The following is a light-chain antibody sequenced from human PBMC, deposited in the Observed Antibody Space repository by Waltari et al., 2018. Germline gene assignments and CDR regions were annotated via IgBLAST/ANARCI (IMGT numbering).Light chain of an antibody. CDR3: QQRGNGLT. CDR1: QSVSNY. J-gene: IGKJ4*01. Sequence: EIVLTQSPATLSLSPGERATLSCRASQSVSNYLAWYQQKPGQAPRLLIYDASTRATGTPARFSGSESGTDFTLTISSLEPEDFAFYYCQQRGNGLTFGGGTKVEIK. CDR2: DAS. V-gene: IGKV3-11*01.